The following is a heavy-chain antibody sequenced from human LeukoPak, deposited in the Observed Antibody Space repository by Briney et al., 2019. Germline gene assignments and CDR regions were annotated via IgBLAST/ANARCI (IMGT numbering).Heavy chain of an antibody. CDR1: GGSFSSYY. D-gene: IGHD1-26*01. V-gene: IGHV4-34*01. CDR2: INYSGST. Sequence: TSETLSLTCTVYGGSFSSYYWHWFRQPPGKGPEWIGQINYSGSTKYNPSLKSRVTISIDTSKNQFSLKLNSVTAADTAVYYCAQWGNNMDVWGKGTTVIVS. J-gene: IGHJ6*03. CDR3: AQWGNNMDV.